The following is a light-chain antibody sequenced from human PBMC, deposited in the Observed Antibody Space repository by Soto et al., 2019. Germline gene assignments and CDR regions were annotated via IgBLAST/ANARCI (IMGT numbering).Light chain of an antibody. Sequence: EIVMTQSPGTLSVSLGERATLSCRASQSVSSKLAWYQQKPGQAPRLLFYGASTGPTGIPARFSGSGSETEFTLSISSLQSEDFAVYYCQQYNNWPGTFGQGTKVEIK. V-gene: IGKV3-15*01. CDR1: QSVSSK. J-gene: IGKJ1*01. CDR2: GAS. CDR3: QQYNNWPGT.